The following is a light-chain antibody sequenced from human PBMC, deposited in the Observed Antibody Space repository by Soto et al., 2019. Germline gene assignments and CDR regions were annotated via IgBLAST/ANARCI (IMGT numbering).Light chain of an antibody. CDR2: DVS. CDR1: SSDVGAFNY. J-gene: IGLJ1*01. V-gene: IGLV2-14*03. CDR3: NSYTSNNTYV. Sequence: QSALTQPASVSGSPGQAITISCSGTSSDVGAFNYVSWYQQHPGKAPQLMIYDVSNRPSGVSNRFSGSKSGNTASLTISGLRAEDEADYYCNSYTSNNTYVFGTGTKLTVL.